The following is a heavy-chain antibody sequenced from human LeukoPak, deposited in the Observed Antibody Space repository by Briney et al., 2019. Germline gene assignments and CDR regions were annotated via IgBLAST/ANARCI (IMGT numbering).Heavy chain of an antibody. CDR3: ARGPLTVPAAMIDFDY. Sequence: SETLSVTCAVYGGSFSGYYWSWIRQPPGKGLEWIGEINRSGSTNYNPSLKSRVTISVDTSKNQFSLKLTSVTAADTAVYYCARGPLTVPAAMIDFDYWGQGTLVTVSS. CDR1: GGSFSGYY. J-gene: IGHJ4*02. CDR2: INRSGST. V-gene: IGHV4-34*01. D-gene: IGHD2-2*01.